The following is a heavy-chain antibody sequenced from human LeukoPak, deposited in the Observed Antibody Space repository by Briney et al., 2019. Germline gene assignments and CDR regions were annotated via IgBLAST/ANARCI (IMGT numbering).Heavy chain of an antibody. CDR1: GGSISSSY. CDR3: ARDRGDSSSWHYHALGYFQH. CDR2: FYIRGSA. D-gene: IGHD6-13*01. Sequence: SETLSLTCSVSGGSISSSYWSWIRQPAGKGLEWIGHFYIRGSANYNPSLKSRVTMSVDTSKNQFSLKLSSVTAADTAVYYCARDRGDSSSWHYHALGYFQHWGQGTLVTVSS. J-gene: IGHJ1*01. V-gene: IGHV4-4*07.